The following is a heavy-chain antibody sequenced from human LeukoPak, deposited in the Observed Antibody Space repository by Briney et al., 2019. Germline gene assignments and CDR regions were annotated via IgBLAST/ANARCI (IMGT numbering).Heavy chain of an antibody. J-gene: IGHJ4*02. V-gene: IGHV1-8*01. Sequence: LEWMGWMNPNSGNTGYAQKFQGRVTMTRNTSISTAYMEMSSLRSEDTAVYYCARGVFNFDWGQGTLVTVSS. CDR2: MNPNSGNT. D-gene: IGHD2-21*01. CDR3: ARGVFNFD.